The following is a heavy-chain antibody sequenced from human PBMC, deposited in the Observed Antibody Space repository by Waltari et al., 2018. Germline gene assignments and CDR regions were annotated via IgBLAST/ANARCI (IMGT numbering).Heavy chain of an antibody. Sequence: EVQLVESGGGLVQPGGSLRLSCAASGFTFSSYWMHWVRQAPGKGLGWVANIKQDGSDKNYMDSVKSRFTISRDNARNSLFLQMNSLGVEDTAVYYCARPRADYWGQGTLVTVSS. CDR3: ARPRADY. CDR1: GFTFSSYW. V-gene: IGHV3-7*01. CDR2: IKQDGSDK. J-gene: IGHJ4*02.